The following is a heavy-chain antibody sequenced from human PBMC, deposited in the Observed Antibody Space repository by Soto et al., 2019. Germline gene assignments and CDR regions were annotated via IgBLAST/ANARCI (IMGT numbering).Heavy chain of an antibody. J-gene: IGHJ4*02. Sequence: PSETLSLTCTVSGGSISSSSYYWGWIRQPPGKGLEWIGSIYYFGSTYYNPSLKSRVTISVDTSMNQFSLTLTSVTAADTAVYYCARDPARGGGSYLGYFDYWGQGTPVTVS. CDR3: ARDPARGGGSYLGYFDY. CDR1: GGSISSSSYY. V-gene: IGHV4-39*07. CDR2: IYYFGST. D-gene: IGHD1-26*01.